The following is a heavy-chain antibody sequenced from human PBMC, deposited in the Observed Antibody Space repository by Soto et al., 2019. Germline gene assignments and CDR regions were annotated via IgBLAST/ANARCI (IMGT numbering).Heavy chain of an antibody. CDR1: GASISGFY. V-gene: IGHV4-4*07. CDR3: VRDGTKTLRDWFDP. J-gene: IGHJ5*02. D-gene: IGHD1-1*01. CDR2: IYATGTT. Sequence: LSVTCTVSGASISGFYWSWIRKCAGKGLEWIGRIYATGTTDYNPSLKSRVMMSVDTSKKQFSLKLRSVTAADTAVYYCVRDGTKTLRDWFDPWGQGISVTVSS.